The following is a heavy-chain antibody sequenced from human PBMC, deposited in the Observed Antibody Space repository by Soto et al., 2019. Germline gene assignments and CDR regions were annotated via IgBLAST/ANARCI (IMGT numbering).Heavy chain of an antibody. D-gene: IGHD3-10*01. CDR2: VSSSADAT. Sequence: GSLRLSCAASGFIFSSYDMAWVRQAPGKGLEWVSTVSSSADATQYADSVKGRFTISRDNSKNTLYLEMSNLGDEDTATYYCAKSYFFSWYDSWGQGTLVTVSS. CDR3: AKSYFFSWYDS. V-gene: IGHV3-23*01. J-gene: IGHJ5*01. CDR1: GFIFSSYD.